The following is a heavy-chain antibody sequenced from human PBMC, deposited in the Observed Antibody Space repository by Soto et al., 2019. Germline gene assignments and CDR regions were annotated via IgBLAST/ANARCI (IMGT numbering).Heavy chain of an antibody. CDR2: IYTSGST. CDR3: ARVDHDSRPLDY. D-gene: IGHD3-22*01. CDR1: GDSITTYY. Sequence: QVQLQESGPGLVKPSETLSLTCTVSGDSITTYYWSWIRQPAGKGLEWIGRIYTSGSTNYKVSLKSRVTMSVDTSKNQFSLKLSSVTAADTAVYYCARVDHDSRPLDYWGQGTLVTVSS. V-gene: IGHV4-4*07. J-gene: IGHJ4*02.